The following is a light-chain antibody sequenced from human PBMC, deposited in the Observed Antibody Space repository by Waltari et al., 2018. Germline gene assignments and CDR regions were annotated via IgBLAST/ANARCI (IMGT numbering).Light chain of an antibody. CDR2: KAS. CDR1: QSISSW. Sequence: DIQMTQSPSTLSASVGDSVTITCRASQSISSWLAWYQQKPGKAPKLLIDKASSLESGVPSRFSGSGSGTEFTLTLSSLQPDDFATYYCQQYNTYSGTFGQGTKVEIK. J-gene: IGKJ1*01. V-gene: IGKV1-5*03. CDR3: QQYNTYSGT.